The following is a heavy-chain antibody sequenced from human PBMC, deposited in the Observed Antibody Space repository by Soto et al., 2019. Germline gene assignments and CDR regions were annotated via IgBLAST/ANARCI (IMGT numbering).Heavy chain of an antibody. CDR1: NGSIGGFY. D-gene: IGHD3-10*01. CDR2: IYFSGST. Sequence: ETLSLTCSISNGSIGGFYWNWIRQSPEKGLEWIGQIYFSGSTIYSPSFQSRVTLSVDSSKSQVALRLTSVTAADTAVYFCARASGLSIYNWFDPWGQGILVTVSS. CDR3: ARASGLSIYNWFDP. J-gene: IGHJ5*02. V-gene: IGHV4-59*01.